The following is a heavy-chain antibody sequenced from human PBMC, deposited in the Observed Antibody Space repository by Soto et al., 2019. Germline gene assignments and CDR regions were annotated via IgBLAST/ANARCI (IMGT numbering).Heavy chain of an antibody. J-gene: IGHJ6*02. V-gene: IGHV3-7*01. Sequence: GGSLRLSCAASGFTFDSYWMTWVRQAPGKGLEWVAHIKQDGGQTYYVDSVKGRFTISRDNAKNSLYLQMNSLRAEDTAVYYCARDTRVFGVVTLSYYYGMDVWGQGTTVTVSS. CDR1: GFTFDSYW. D-gene: IGHD3-3*01. CDR3: ARDTRVFGVVTLSYYYGMDV. CDR2: IKQDGGQT.